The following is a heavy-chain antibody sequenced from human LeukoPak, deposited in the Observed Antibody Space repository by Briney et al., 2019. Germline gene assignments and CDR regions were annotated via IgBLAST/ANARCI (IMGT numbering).Heavy chain of an antibody. J-gene: IGHJ4*02. Sequence: SETLSLTCTVSGGSISSSSYCWGWIRQPPGKGLEWIGSIYYSGSTYYNPSLKSRVTISVDTSKNQFSLKLSSVTAADTAVYYCARLPISTPYQLLTASYYFDYWGQGTLVTVSS. CDR3: ARLPISTPYQLLTASYYFDY. CDR1: GGSISSSSYC. CDR2: IYYSGST. V-gene: IGHV4-39*01. D-gene: IGHD2-2*01.